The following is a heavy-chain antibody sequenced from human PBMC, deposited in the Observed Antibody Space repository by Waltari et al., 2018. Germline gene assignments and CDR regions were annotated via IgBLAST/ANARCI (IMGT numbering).Heavy chain of an antibody. J-gene: IGHJ3*02. D-gene: IGHD3-10*01. CDR1: GGSIISGSYY. Sequence: QLQLQESGPRLVKPSETLSLTCSVSGGSIISGSYYWGWVRQPPGKGREWIWTPPYRWDPQHKPSPNQPGPLFLDPSKNQISPEPTSWAAAETAVFFCARPNYGSGNPAADAFDIWGQGTMVTVSS. V-gene: IGHV4-39*01. CDR3: ARPNYGSGNPAADAFDI. CDR2: PPYRWDP.